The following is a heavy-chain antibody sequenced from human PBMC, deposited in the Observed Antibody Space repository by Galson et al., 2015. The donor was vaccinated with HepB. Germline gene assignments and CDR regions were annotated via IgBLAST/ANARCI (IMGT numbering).Heavy chain of an antibody. CDR1: GYTFTDYY. D-gene: IGHD3-10*01. CDR2: INPTGGSA. Sequence: SVKVSCKASGYTFTDYYIHWVGQAPGQGLEWMGIINPTGGSASYSQKFQGRVTMTRDTSTSTVYMELSSLRSEDTAVYYCTRDLWVYSSGSYFEYWGQGTLVTVSS. J-gene: IGHJ4*02. CDR3: TRDLWVYSSGSYFEY. V-gene: IGHV1-46*01.